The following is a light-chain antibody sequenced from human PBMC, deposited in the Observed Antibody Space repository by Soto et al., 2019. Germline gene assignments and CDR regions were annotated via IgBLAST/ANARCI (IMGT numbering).Light chain of an antibody. V-gene: IGLV1-44*01. Sequence: QSVXTQPPSASGTPGQRVTISCSGSSSNIGSNTVNWYQQLPGTAPKLLIYSNNQRPSGVPDRFSGSKSGTSASLAISGLQSEDEADYYCAAWDDSLNGYVFGTGTKVTVL. J-gene: IGLJ1*01. CDR3: AAWDDSLNGYV. CDR2: SNN. CDR1: SSNIGSNT.